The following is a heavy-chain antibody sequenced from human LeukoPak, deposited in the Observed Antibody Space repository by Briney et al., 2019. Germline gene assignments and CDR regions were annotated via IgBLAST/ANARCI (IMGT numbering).Heavy chain of an antibody. V-gene: IGHV4-59*01. CDR2: IYYSGST. CDR1: GGSISSYY. D-gene: IGHD5-18*01. Sequence: PSETLSLTCTASGGSISSYYWSWIRQPPGKGLEWIGYIYYSGSTHYNASLKSRVTISVDTSKNQYSLKLSSVTAADTAVYYCARTEESGYSYRYFGYYYYMDVWGKGTTVTVSS. J-gene: IGHJ6*03. CDR3: ARTEESGYSYRYFGYYYYMDV.